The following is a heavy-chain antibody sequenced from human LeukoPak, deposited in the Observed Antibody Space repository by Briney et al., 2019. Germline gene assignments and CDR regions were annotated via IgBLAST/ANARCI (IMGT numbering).Heavy chain of an antibody. V-gene: IGHV3-30*18. J-gene: IGHJ4*02. CDR2: ISYDGSNK. Sequence: GGSLRLSCAASGFTFSSYGMHWVRQAPGKGLEWVAVISYDGSNKYYADSVKGRFTISRDNSKNTLYLQMNSLRAEDTAVYYCAKDLWLNRGYYFDYWGREPWSPSPQ. CDR3: AKDLWLNRGYYFDY. CDR1: GFTFSSYG. D-gene: IGHD1-26*01.